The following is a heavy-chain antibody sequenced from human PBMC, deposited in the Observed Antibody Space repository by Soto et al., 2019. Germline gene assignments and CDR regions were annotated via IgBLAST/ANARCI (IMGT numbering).Heavy chain of an antibody. V-gene: IGHV4-59*08. CDR2: IYYSGST. CDR3: ARAARPDYYYYYMDV. CDR1: GGSISSYY. Sequence: ASETLSLTCTVSGGSISSYYWSWIRQPPGKGLEWIGYIYYSGSTNYNPSLKSRVTISVDTSKNQFSLKLSSVTAADTAVYYCARAARPDYYYYYMDVWGKGTTVTVS. J-gene: IGHJ6*03. D-gene: IGHD6-6*01.